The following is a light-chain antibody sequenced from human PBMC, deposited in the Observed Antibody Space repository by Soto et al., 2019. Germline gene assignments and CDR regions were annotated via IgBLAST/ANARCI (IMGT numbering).Light chain of an antibody. J-gene: IGKJ5*01. Sequence: EIVLTQSPATLSLSPGERATLSCRASHGVSSYLAWYQQKPGQAPRLLIYDASNRATGIPARFSGSGSGTEFTLTISSLEPEDAAVYYCQQRSDWPTFGQGTRLEIK. CDR2: DAS. CDR1: HGVSSY. V-gene: IGKV3-11*01. CDR3: QQRSDWPT.